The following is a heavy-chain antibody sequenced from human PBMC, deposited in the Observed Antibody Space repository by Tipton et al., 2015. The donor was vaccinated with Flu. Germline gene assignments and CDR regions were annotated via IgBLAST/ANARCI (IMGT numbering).Heavy chain of an antibody. CDR3: GRAIGGSSSH. J-gene: IGHJ4*02. D-gene: IGHD2-2*01. Sequence: SLRLSCAASGFTFSNYWMNWVRQAPGKGLEWVANINQYGSVNSYVDSVKGRFTISRDNAKNSLYLQMNNLRAEDTAVYYCGRAIGGSSSHWGQGTLVTVSS. CDR2: INQYGSVN. CDR1: GFTFSNYW. V-gene: IGHV3-7*01.